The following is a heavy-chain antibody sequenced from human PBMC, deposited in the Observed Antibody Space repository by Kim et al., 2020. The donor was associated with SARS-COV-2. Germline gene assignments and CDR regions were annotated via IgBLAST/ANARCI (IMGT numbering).Heavy chain of an antibody. CDR1: GGSISSGSYY. D-gene: IGHD6-13*01. V-gene: IGHV4-61*02. Sequence: SETLSLTCTVSGGSISSGSYYWSWIRQPAGKGLEWIGRIYTSGSTNYNPSLKSRVTISVDTSKNQFSLKLSSVTAADTAVYYCARELAYSSSWVDYWGQGTLVTVSS. CDR2: IYTSGST. J-gene: IGHJ4*02. CDR3: ARELAYSSSWVDY.